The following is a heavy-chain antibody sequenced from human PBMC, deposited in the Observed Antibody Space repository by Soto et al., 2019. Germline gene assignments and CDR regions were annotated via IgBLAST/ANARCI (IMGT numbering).Heavy chain of an antibody. Sequence: SHTLSLTCAISGDSVSSNSAAWNWIRQSPSRGLEWLGRTYYRSKWYNDYAVSVKSRITINPDTSKNQFSLQLNSVTPEDTAVYYCARVGRYSGYDTVWFDPWGQGTLVTVSS. J-gene: IGHJ5*02. CDR3: ARVGRYSGYDTVWFDP. V-gene: IGHV6-1*01. CDR1: GDSVSSNSAA. D-gene: IGHD5-12*01. CDR2: TYYRSKWYN.